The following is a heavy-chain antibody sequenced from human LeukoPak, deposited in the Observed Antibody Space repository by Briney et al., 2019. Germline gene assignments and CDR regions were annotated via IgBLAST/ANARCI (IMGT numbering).Heavy chain of an antibody. V-gene: IGHV3-30*04. CDR1: GFIFSSYA. CDR2: ISYDGSNK. D-gene: IGHD1-14*01. Sequence: GGSLRLSCAASGFIFSSYAMHWVRQAPGKGLEWVAVISYDGSNKYYADSVKGRFTISRDNSKNTLYLQMNSLRAEDTAVYYCATGPYRDWGQGTLVTVSS. CDR3: ATGPYRD. J-gene: IGHJ4*02.